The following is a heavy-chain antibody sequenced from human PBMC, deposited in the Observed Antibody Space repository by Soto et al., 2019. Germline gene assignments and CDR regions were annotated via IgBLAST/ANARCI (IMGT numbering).Heavy chain of an antibody. D-gene: IGHD2-8*02. Sequence: QVQLQQWGAGLLKPSETLSLTCAVYGGSFSGYYWTWIRQPPGTGLEWIGEINHSGSTNYNPSLKSRATTSVDTSKHQFSLKLTSVTAADTAVYYCARDKITGLFDYWGQGTLVTVSS. CDR3: ARDKITGLFDY. CDR1: GGSFSGYY. J-gene: IGHJ4*02. V-gene: IGHV4-34*01. CDR2: INHSGST.